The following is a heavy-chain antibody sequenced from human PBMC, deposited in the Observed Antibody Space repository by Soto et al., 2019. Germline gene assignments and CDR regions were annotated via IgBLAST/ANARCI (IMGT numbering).Heavy chain of an antibody. J-gene: IGHJ6*02. V-gene: IGHV1-18*01. CDR3: ARGGYYDSSGSRNYHYYGMNV. D-gene: IGHD3-22*01. CDR2: ISPYDDNT. CDR1: GYTFTSYG. Sequence: QAQLVQSGPEVKKPGASVKVSCKASGYTFTSYGISWVRQAPGQGLEWLGWISPYDDNTKYAQIHQGRVSMTTDTSSNTAYMELRSLRSDDTAMYYCARGGYYDSSGSRNYHYYGMNVWGQGTTVTVSS.